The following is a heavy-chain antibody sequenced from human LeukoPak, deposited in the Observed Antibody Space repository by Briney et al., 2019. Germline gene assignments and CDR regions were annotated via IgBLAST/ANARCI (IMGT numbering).Heavy chain of an antibody. J-gene: IGHJ3*02. CDR2: FDPEDGET. CDR3: ATISDFWSKPHDAFDI. Sequence: ASVKVSCKVSGYTLTELSMHWVRQAPGKGLEWMGGFDPEDGETIYAQKFQGRVTMTEDTSTDTAYMELSSLRSGDTAVYYCATISDFWSKPHDAFDIWGQGTMVTVSS. CDR1: GYTLTELS. V-gene: IGHV1-24*01. D-gene: IGHD3-3*01.